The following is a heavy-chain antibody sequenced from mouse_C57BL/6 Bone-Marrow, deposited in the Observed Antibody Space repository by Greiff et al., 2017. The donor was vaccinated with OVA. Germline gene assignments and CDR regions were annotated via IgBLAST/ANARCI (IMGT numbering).Heavy chain of an antibody. CDR1: GYTFTSYG. D-gene: IGHD1-1*01. CDR2: IYPRSGNT. CDR3: ARRGLTTVVAPYAMDY. J-gene: IGHJ4*01. Sequence: QVQLQQSGAELARPGASVKLSCKASGYTFTSYGISWVKQRTGQGLEWIGEIYPRSGNTYYNEKFKGKATLTADKSSSTAYMELRSLTSEDSAVYFCARRGLTTVVAPYAMDYWGQGTSVTVSS. V-gene: IGHV1-81*01.